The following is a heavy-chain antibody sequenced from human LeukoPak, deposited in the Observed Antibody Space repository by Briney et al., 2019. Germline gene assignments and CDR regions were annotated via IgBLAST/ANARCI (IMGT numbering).Heavy chain of an antibody. V-gene: IGHV1-69*05. CDR1: GGTSSSYA. J-gene: IGHJ4*02. CDR2: IIPIFGTA. D-gene: IGHD2-2*02. Sequence: SVKVSCKASGGTSSSYAISWVRQAPGQGLEWMGGIIPIFGTANYAQKFQGRVTITRNTSISTAYMELSSLRSEDTAVYYCARGRREVVPAAISYYFDYWGQGTLVTVSS. CDR3: ARGRREVVPAAISYYFDY.